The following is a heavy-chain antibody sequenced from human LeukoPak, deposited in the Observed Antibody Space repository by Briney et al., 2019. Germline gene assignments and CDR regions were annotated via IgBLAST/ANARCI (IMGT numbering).Heavy chain of an antibody. CDR2: IHTSGST. CDR3: ARAPYCSSTSCYAIYFDY. Sequence: PSETLSLTCTVSGGSISSYYWSWIRQPAGKGLEWIGRIHTSGSTNYNPSLKSRVTMSVDTSKNQFSLKLSSVTAADTAVYYCARAPYCSSTSCYAIYFDYWGQGTLVTVSS. CDR1: GGSISSYY. D-gene: IGHD2-2*01. J-gene: IGHJ4*02. V-gene: IGHV4-4*07.